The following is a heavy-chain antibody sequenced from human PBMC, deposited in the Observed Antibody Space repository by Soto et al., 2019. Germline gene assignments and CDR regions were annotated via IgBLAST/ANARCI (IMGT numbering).Heavy chain of an antibody. V-gene: IGHV3-23*01. J-gene: IGHJ4*02. CDR3: AKGAIGRLDY. Sequence: VQLLDSGGGLVQPGKSLRLSCAASGFIFSNYAMSWVRQAPGKGLEWVSTIRGSGVTTFYADSARGRFTISRDNSKNTLSLQMNSLTADDTAIYYCAKGAIGRLDYWGQGTLVTVSS. CDR1: GFIFSNYA. D-gene: IGHD1-26*01. CDR2: IRGSGVTT.